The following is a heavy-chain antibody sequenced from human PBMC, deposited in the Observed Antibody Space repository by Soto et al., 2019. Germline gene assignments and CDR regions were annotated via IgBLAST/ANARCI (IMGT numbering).Heavy chain of an antibody. CDR2: ISSSSSTI. Sequence: GGSLRLSCAASGFTFSSYSMNWVRQAPGKGLEWVSYISSSSSTIYYADSVKGRFTISRDNAKNSLYLQMNSLRDEDTAVYYCAALSSGYKWHSFDIWGQGTMVTVS. CDR3: AALSSGYKWHSFDI. J-gene: IGHJ3*02. CDR1: GFTFSSYS. V-gene: IGHV3-48*02. D-gene: IGHD3-22*01.